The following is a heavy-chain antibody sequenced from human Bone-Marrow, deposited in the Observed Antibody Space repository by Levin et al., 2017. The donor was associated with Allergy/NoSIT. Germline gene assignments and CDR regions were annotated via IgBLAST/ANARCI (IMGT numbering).Heavy chain of an antibody. CDR2: ISGSGGST. CDR1: GFTFSSYA. CDR3: AKDTSSGYYVTTGWFDP. D-gene: IGHD3-22*01. Sequence: GESLKISCAASGFTFSSYAMSWVRQAPGKGLEWVSAISGSGGSTYYADSVKGRFTISRDNSKNTLYLQMNSLRAEDTAVYYCAKDTSSGYYVTTGWFDPWGQGTLVTVSS. J-gene: IGHJ5*02. V-gene: IGHV3-23*01.